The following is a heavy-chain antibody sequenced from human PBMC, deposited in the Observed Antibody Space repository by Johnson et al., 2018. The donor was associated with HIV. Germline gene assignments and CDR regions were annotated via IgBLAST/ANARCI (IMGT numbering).Heavy chain of an antibody. V-gene: IGHV3-64*01. CDR3: ARRAHDAFDI. Sequence: VQLVESGGGLIQPGGSLRLSCAASGFSVSSNYMSWVRQAPGKGLEWVSAISSDGGSSYSANSVKGRFTISRDNSKNTLFLQMGSLRAEDMAVYYCARRAHDAFDIWGQGTMVTVSS. CDR2: ISSDGGSS. CDR1: GFSVSSNY. J-gene: IGHJ3*02.